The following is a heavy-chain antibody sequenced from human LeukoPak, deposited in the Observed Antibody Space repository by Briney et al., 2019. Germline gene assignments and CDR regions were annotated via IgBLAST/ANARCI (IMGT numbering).Heavy chain of an antibody. CDR1: GFTFSSYA. CDR3: GRIQAYSTL. D-gene: IGHD6-13*01. CDR2: INTDGSTT. J-gene: IGHJ3*01. V-gene: IGHV3-74*01. Sequence: GGSLRLSCAASGFTFSSYAMHWVRQAPGKRLVWVSRINTDGSTTTYADSVKGRFTISRDNAKNTLYLQLNSLTVEDTAVYYCGRIQAYSTLWGQGTMVTVSS.